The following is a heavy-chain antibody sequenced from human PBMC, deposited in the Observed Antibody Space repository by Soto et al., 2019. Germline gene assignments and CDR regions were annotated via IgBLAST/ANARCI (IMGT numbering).Heavy chain of an antibody. CDR1: EFSFSSYA. D-gene: IGHD3-9*01. J-gene: IGHJ4*02. V-gene: IGHV3-30-3*01. Sequence: QVHLVESGGGVGQPGGSLRLACAASEFSFSSYAMHWIRQAPGKGLEWVAVISFDGNIIQYADSVKGRFIISRDNIKNTLYLQMNSLRGEDTAVYYCARTFDTITYYFDYWGQGTQVTVTS. CDR3: ARTFDTITYYFDY. CDR2: ISFDGNII.